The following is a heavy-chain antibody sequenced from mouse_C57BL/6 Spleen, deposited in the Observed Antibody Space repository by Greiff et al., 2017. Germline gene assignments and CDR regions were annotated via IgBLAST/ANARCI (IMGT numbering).Heavy chain of an antibody. CDR1: GFNIKDDY. V-gene: IGHV14-4*01. CDR3: THGYYTAY. J-gene: IGHJ3*01. Sequence: EVQLQQSGAELVRPGASVKLSCTASGFNIKDDYMHWVKQRPEQGLEWIGWIDPENGDTEYASKFQGKATITADTSSNTAYLQLSSLTSEDTAVYYCTHGYYTAYWGQGTLVTVSA. CDR2: IDPENGDT. D-gene: IGHD2-3*01.